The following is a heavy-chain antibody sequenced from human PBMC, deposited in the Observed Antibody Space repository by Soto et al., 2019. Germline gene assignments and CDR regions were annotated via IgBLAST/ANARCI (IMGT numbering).Heavy chain of an antibody. CDR3: ARNPVDYDILTGTGFDD. CDR1: GYTFTSYY. D-gene: IGHD3-9*01. J-gene: IGHJ4*02. CDR2: INPSGGST. Sequence: ASVKVSCKASGYTFTSYYMHWVRQAPGQGLEWMGIINPSGGSTSYAQKFQGRVTMTRDTSTSTVYMELSSLRSEDTAVYYCARNPVDYDILTGTGFDDWGQGTLVTVSS. V-gene: IGHV1-46*01.